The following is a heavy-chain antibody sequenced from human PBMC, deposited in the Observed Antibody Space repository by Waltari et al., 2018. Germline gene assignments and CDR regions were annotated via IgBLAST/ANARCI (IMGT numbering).Heavy chain of an antibody. V-gene: IGHV4-39*07. Sequence: QLQLQESGPGLVKPSETLSLTCTVSGGSISSSSYYWGWIRQPPGKGLEWIGSTYYSGSTYYNPSLKSRVTISVDTSKNQFSLKLSSVTAADTAVYYCASTLGIAARRVQQHYGMDVWGQGTTVTVSS. CDR2: TYYSGST. CDR3: ASTLGIAARRVQQHYGMDV. D-gene: IGHD6-6*01. J-gene: IGHJ6*02. CDR1: GGSISSSSYY.